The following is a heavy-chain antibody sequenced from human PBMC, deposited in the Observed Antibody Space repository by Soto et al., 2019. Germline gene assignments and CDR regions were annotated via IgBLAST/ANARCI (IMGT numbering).Heavy chain of an antibody. J-gene: IGHJ2*01. Sequence: VQLEESGGGVVQPGRSLRLSCAASGFTFSSYGMHWVRQAPGKGLEWVAVIWYDGSNKYYADSVKGRFTISRDNCKNTLYLQMNSLGAEDTAVYYCARIPQIAVAGTRFGYFDLWGRGTLVTVSS. V-gene: IGHV3-33*01. D-gene: IGHD6-19*01. CDR3: ARIPQIAVAGTRFGYFDL. CDR2: IWYDGSNK. CDR1: GFTFSSYG.